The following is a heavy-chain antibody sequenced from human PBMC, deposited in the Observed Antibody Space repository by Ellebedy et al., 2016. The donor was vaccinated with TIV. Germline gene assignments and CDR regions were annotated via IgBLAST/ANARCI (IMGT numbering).Heavy chain of an antibody. CDR1: GYTFTSYG. V-gene: IGHV1-18*01. CDR3: ARVLETRITMIVVVIPPPDY. D-gene: IGHD3-22*01. CDR2: ISAYNGNT. Sequence: AASVKVSCKASGYTFTSYGISWVRQAPGQGLEWMGWISAYNGNTNYAQKLQGRVTMTTDTSTSTAYMELRSLRSDDTAVYYCARVLETRITMIVVVIPPPDYWGQGTLVTVSS. J-gene: IGHJ4*02.